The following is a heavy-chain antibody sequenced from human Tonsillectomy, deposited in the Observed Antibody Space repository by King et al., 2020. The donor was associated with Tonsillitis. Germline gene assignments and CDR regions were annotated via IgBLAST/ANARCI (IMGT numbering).Heavy chain of an antibody. CDR1: GYTFTEHY. CDR2: INPHSGAT. D-gene: IGHD6-19*01. V-gene: IGHV1-2*02. Sequence: VQLVESWTEVKKPGASVTVSCKTSGYTFTEHYIHWVRQAPGQGLEWMGWINPHSGATNFAQKFLGRVTLTRDTSIRTAYMQLSRLTSDDTALFYCVVAVTGTAGLGYYFDNWGQGTLVTVSS. CDR3: VVAVTGTAGLGYYFDN. J-gene: IGHJ4*02.